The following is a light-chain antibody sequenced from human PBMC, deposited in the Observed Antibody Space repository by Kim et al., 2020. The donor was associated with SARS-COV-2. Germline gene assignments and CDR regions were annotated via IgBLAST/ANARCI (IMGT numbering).Light chain of an antibody. CDR2: AAS. CDR3: QQYWVYTVT. V-gene: IGKV1-16*02. CDR1: QDIKNA. J-gene: IGKJ2*01. Sequence: DIQMSQSPSSLSASVGDRVTITCRASQDIKNALTWFRQKPGKAPESLIYAASSLRSGVPSKFSGSGSGTDFTLTISSLQPEDFATYYCQQYWVYTVTFGQGTKLEI.